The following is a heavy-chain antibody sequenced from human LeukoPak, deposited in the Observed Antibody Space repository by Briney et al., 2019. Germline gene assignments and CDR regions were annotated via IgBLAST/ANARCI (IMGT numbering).Heavy chain of an antibody. CDR3: ARQTAMGRSGDY. CDR2: IDPSDSDI. Sequence: GESLKISCKASGYSFTSYWIDWVRQMPGKGLEWMGIIDPSDSDIRYTPSFQGQVTISADKSLSTAYLQWNSLKASDTAIYYCARQTAMGRSGDYWGQGTLVSVPS. V-gene: IGHV5-51*01. D-gene: IGHD7-27*01. CDR1: GYSFTSYW. J-gene: IGHJ4*02.